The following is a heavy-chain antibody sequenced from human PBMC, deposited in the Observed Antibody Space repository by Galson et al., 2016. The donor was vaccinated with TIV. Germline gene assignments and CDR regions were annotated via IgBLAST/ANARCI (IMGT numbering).Heavy chain of an antibody. D-gene: IGHD6-19*01. CDR1: GFPFSDNF. CDR2: ISGSGATT. Sequence: SLRLSCAASGFPFSDNFMIWIRQTPGKGLEWVSHISGSGATTYYADAVRGRLTISRDNAKNSLYLDMSSLRAEDTAVYYCATIAVAGTRVYWGQGTLGTVSS. V-gene: IGHV3-11*01. J-gene: IGHJ4*02. CDR3: ATIAVAGTRVY.